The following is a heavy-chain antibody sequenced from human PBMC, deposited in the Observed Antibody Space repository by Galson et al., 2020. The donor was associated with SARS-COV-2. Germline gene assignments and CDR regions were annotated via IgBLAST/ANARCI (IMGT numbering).Heavy chain of an antibody. J-gene: IGHJ6*02. V-gene: IGHV3-23*01. CDR2: ISGSGGST. D-gene: IGHD3-3*01. Sequence: GESLKISCAASGFTFSSYAMSWVRQAPGKGLEWVSAISGSGGSTYYADSVKGRFTISRDNSKNTLYLQMNSLRAEDTAVYYCAKRRSGYYYGMDVWGQGTTVTVSS. CDR3: AKRRSGYYYGMDV. CDR1: GFTFSSYA.